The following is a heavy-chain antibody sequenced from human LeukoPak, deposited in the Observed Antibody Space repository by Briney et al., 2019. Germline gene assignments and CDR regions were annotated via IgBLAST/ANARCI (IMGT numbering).Heavy chain of an antibody. CDR2: ISYDGSNK. D-gene: IGHD4-17*01. J-gene: IGHJ6*02. CDR1: GFTFSSYA. Sequence: GGSLRLSCAASGFTFSSYAMHWVRQAPGKGLEWVAVISYDGSNKYYADSVKGRFTISRDNSKNTLYLQINSLRAEDTAVYYCARGFRGTTVTSMDVWGQGTTVTVSS. V-gene: IGHV3-30-3*01. CDR3: ARGFRGTTVTSMDV.